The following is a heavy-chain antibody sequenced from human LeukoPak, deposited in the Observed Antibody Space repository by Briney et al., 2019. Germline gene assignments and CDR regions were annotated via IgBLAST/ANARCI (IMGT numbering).Heavy chain of an antibody. Sequence: PGGSLRLSCVAAEVTVSRHWILWVRQAPREGREWVANIKQDGSEKYYVDSVKGRFTISRDNVKNSVDLQMNSLRAADTAVYYCARGFEDSGYSSSAYKYYYYMDVWGKGTTVTVSS. CDR1: EVTVSRHW. J-gene: IGHJ6*03. D-gene: IGHD6-6*01. CDR3: ARGFEDSGYSSSAYKYYYYMDV. V-gene: IGHV3-7*01. CDR2: IKQDGSEK.